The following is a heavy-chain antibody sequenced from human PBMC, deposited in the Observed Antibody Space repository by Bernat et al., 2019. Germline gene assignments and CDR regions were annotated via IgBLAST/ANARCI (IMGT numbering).Heavy chain of an antibody. CDR2: ISYDGSNK. CDR3: ARVYSNYDLDTVDY. J-gene: IGHJ4*02. Sequence: VQLVESGGGVVQPGRSLRLSCAASGFTFSSYGMHWVRQAPGKGLEWVAVISYDGSNKYYADSVKGRFTISRDNSKNTLYLQMNSLRAEDTAVYYCARVYSNYDLDTVDYWGQGTLVTVSS. D-gene: IGHD4-11*01. CDR1: GFTFSSYG. V-gene: IGHV3-30*03.